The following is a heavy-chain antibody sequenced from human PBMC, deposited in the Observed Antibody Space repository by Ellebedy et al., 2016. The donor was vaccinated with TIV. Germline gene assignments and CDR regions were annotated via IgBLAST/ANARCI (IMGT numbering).Heavy chain of an antibody. CDR2: IIPILGIA. J-gene: IGHJ3*02. CDR3: ARNYYDSSGYTLVGDDAFDI. D-gene: IGHD3-22*01. Sequence: AASVKVSCKASGGTFSSYAISWVRQAPGQGLEWMGRIIPILGIANYAQKFQGRVTITADKSTSTAYMELSSLRSEDTAVYYCARNYYDSSGYTLVGDDAFDIWGQGTMVTVSS. V-gene: IGHV1-69*04. CDR1: GGTFSSYA.